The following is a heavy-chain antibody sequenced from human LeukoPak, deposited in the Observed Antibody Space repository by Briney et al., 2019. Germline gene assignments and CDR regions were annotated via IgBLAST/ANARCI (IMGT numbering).Heavy chain of an antibody. D-gene: IGHD2-15*01. J-gene: IGHJ3*02. V-gene: IGHV1-18*01. CDR3: AIDPHIVVVVAATQDDAFDI. CDR2: ISAYNGNT. CDR1: GYTFTSYG. Sequence: ASVKLSCKASGYTFTSYGMSWVRQAPGQGLEWMGLISAYNGNTNYAQTLQGRVTMTTDTSTSTAYMELRSPRSDDTAVYYCAIDPHIVVVVAATQDDAFDIWGQGTMVTVSS.